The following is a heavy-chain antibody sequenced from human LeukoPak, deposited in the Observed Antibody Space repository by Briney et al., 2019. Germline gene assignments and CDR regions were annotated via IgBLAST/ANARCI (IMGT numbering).Heavy chain of an antibody. D-gene: IGHD4-11*01. Sequence: SETLSLTCTVSGGSISSGGYYWSWIRQPPGKGLEWIGYIYHSGSTYYNPSLKSRVTISVDRSKNQFSLKLSSVTAADTAVYYCARDYSTVTTGYKDVWGKGTTVTVSS. CDR2: IYHSGST. V-gene: IGHV4-30-2*01. CDR1: GGSISSGGYY. CDR3: ARDYSTVTTGYKDV. J-gene: IGHJ6*03.